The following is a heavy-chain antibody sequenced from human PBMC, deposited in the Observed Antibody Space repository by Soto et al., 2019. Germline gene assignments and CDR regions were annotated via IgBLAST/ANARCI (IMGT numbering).Heavy chain of an antibody. Sequence: QITLKESGPTLVKPTQTLTLTCTFSGFSLSSTRMAVGWIRQPPGKALEWLALIYWDDDKRYSPFLKSRLTITRDNSKNQVVLTMSNMDPVDTARYYCAHIVVAGLGYDFDYWGQGTLVTVSS. V-gene: IGHV2-5*02. CDR2: IYWDDDK. CDR1: GFSLSSTRMA. D-gene: IGHD6-19*01. CDR3: AHIVVAGLGYDFDY. J-gene: IGHJ4*02.